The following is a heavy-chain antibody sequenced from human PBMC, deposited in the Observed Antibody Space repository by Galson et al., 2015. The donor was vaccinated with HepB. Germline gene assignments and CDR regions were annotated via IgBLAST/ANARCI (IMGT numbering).Heavy chain of an antibody. CDR1: GGTFSSYA. D-gene: IGHD6-13*01. V-gene: IGHV1-69*13. CDR2: IIPIFGTA. J-gene: IGHJ5*02. CDR3: ARGRQQLVGNWFDP. Sequence: PVKVSCKASGGTFSSYAISWVRQAPGQGLEWMGGIIPIFGTANYAQKFQGRVTITADESTSTAYMELSSLRSEDTAVYYCARGRQQLVGNWFDPWGQGTLVTVSS.